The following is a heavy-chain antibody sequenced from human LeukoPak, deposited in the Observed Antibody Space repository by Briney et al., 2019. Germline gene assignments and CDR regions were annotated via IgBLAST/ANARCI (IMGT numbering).Heavy chain of an antibody. CDR2: ISSSSSYI. V-gene: IGHV3-21*01. Sequence: GGSLRLSCAASGFTFSSYSMNWVRQAPGKGLEWVSSISSSSSYIYYADSVKGRFTISRDNAKNSLYLQMNSLRAEDTAVYYCARDPLLLWFGELFKGSDAFDIWGQGTMVTVSS. J-gene: IGHJ3*02. CDR3: ARDPLLLWFGELFKGSDAFDI. CDR1: GFTFSSYS. D-gene: IGHD3-10*01.